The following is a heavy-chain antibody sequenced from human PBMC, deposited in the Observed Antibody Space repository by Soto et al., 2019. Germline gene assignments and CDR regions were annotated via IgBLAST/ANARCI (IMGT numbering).Heavy chain of an antibody. Sequence: QVQLVQSGAEVKKPGASVKVSCKTSGYTFAAYYIHWIRQAPGQGLEWMGWINPTSGGTVYAQNFQDRVTMTRDTSISTAYMELRRLNSDDTAVYYCGRDPDYGDYWGYFFDSWGQGTPVTVSS. CDR3: GRDPDYGDYWGYFFDS. D-gene: IGHD4-17*01. V-gene: IGHV1-2*02. CDR2: INPTSGGT. CDR1: GYTFAAYY. J-gene: IGHJ4*02.